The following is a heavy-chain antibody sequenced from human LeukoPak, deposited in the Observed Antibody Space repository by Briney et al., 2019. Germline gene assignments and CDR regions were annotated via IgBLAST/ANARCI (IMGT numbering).Heavy chain of an antibody. CDR1: GFTLSSKY. V-gene: IGHV3-66*02. J-gene: IGHJ4*02. Sequence: GGSLRLSCAASGFTLSSKYMSWVGQAPGKGVEGGSVIYSGGSTYYTEAVTGRWTISRDNSKNTLYLQMNSLRAEDTAVYYCARGGWGRYFDYWGQGTLVTVSS. CDR2: IYSGGST. CDR3: ARGGWGRYFDY. D-gene: IGHD3-16*01.